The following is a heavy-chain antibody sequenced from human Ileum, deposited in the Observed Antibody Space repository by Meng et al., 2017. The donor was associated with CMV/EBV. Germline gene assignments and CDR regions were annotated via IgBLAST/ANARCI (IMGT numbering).Heavy chain of an antibody. CDR3: AGFVWGLGFDP. Sequence: LTCVLYGGSFSDYYWTWIRQSPGKGLEWIGEIHHSGKTNSNPSVRSRLTMSVDTSKSQFSLKLSSATAADTAVYYCAGFVWGLGFDPWGQGTLVTVSS. CDR2: IHHSGKT. D-gene: IGHD7-27*01. J-gene: IGHJ5*01. CDR1: GGSFSDYY. V-gene: IGHV4-34*01.